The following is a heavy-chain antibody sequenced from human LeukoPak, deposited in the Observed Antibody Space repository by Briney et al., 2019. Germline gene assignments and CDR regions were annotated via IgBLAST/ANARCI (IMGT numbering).Heavy chain of an antibody. J-gene: IGHJ4*02. V-gene: IGHV3-74*01. CDR1: GCSFSSYW. CDR3: ARYQSF. D-gene: IGHD3-16*01. CDR2: IKSDGSYT. Sequence: GGSLRLSCAASGCSFSSYWMHWVRQAPGKGLVWVARIKSDGSYTDDADSVKGRFTISRDNAKNTLYLQMNSVRVEDTAVCYCARYQSFGGAGTLVTVSS.